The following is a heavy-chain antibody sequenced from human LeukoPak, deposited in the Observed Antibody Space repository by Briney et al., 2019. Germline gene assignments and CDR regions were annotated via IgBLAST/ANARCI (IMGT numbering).Heavy chain of an antibody. CDR1: GGSFSSYY. Sequence: SETLSLTCAVYGGSFSSYYWSWIRQPPGKGLEWIGEINHSGSTNYNPSLKSRVTISVDRSKNQFSLKLSSVTAADTAVYYCARAKGKWFGGSLYYYYYGMDVWGQGTIVTVSS. V-gene: IGHV4-34*01. CDR2: INHSGST. CDR3: ARAKGKWFGGSLYYYYYGMDV. J-gene: IGHJ6*02. D-gene: IGHD3-10*01.